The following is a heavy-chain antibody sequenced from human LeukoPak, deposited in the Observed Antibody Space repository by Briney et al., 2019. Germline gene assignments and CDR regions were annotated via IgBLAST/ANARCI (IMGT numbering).Heavy chain of an antibody. CDR1: GLSVSSKY. CDR2: IFSGDSA. J-gene: IGHJ6*03. D-gene: IGHD1-1*01. V-gene: IGHV3-53*01. CDR3: ASLMTTAHYYYMDV. Sequence: GGSLRLSCAASGLSVSSKYMSWVRQAPGKGLEWVSGIFSGDSAYHADSVKGRFTISRDNSKNTLYLQMNSLRPEDTAVYFCASLMTTAHYYYMDVWGKGTTVTVSS.